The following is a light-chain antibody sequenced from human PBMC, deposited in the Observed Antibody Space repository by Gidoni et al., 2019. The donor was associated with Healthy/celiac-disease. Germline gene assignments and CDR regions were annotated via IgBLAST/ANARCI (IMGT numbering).Light chain of an antibody. Sequence: SPLPPPASVSGSPGHSITISCTGTSSDVGGHNSVSWYQQHPGKAPKLMIYEVSNRPSGVSNRFSGAKSGNTASRTISGLQAEDEADYYCSSYTSSSPWVFGGGTKLTVL. CDR2: EVS. V-gene: IGLV2-14*01. J-gene: IGLJ3*02. CDR3: SSYTSSSPWV. CDR1: SSDVGGHNS.